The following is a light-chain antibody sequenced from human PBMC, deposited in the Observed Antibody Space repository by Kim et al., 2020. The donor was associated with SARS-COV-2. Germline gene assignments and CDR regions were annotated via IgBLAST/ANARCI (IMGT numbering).Light chain of an antibody. Sequence: LSASVGDRVTITCRATQNINRWLAWYQQKPGKAPKLLIYKASSLESGVPSRFSGSGSVTEFTLTISSLQPGNFATYYCQEFTTYSSFGQGTKLEI. V-gene: IGKV1-5*03. CDR3: QEFTTYSS. CDR2: KAS. J-gene: IGKJ2*01. CDR1: QNINRW.